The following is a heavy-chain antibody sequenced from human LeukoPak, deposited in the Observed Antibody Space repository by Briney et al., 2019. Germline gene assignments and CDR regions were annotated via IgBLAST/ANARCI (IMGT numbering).Heavy chain of an antibody. Sequence: SETLSLTCTVSGGSISSSRYYWGWIRQPPGKGLEWIGSIYYSGSIYYNPSLRSRVTISVGTSRNQFSLKLSSVTAADTAVYYCATPYSGGYHGLDIWGQGTMITVSS. V-gene: IGHV4-39*01. J-gene: IGHJ3*02. CDR1: GGSISSSRYY. CDR2: IYYSGSI. CDR3: ATPYSGGYHGLDI. D-gene: IGHD1-26*01.